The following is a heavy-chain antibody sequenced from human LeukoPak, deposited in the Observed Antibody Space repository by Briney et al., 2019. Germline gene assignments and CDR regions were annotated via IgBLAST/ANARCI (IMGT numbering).Heavy chain of an antibody. J-gene: IGHJ3*02. CDR1: GFTFSSYA. V-gene: IGHV3-23*01. CDR2: ISGSGGST. CDR3: AKDMGYCSSTSCYWDAFDI. D-gene: IGHD2-2*01. Sequence: GGSLRLCAASGFTFSSYAMSWVRQAPGKGLEWVSAISGSGGSTYYADSVKGRFTISRDNSKNTLYLQMNSLRAEDTAVYYCAKDMGYCSSTSCYWDAFDIWGQGTMVTVSS.